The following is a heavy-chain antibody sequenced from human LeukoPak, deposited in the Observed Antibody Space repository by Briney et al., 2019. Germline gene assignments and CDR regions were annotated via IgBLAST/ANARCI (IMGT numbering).Heavy chain of an antibody. V-gene: IGHV3-48*01. J-gene: IGHJ4*02. CDR3: ARDYYDSSGFEGGLDY. D-gene: IGHD3-22*01. CDR2: ISSSSSTI. CDR1: GFTFSSYS. Sequence: GGSLRLSCAASGFTFSSYSMNWVRQAPGKGLEWVSYISSSSSTIYYADSVKGRFTISRDNAKNSLYLQMNSLRAEDTAVYYCARDYYDSSGFEGGLDYWGQGTLVTVSS.